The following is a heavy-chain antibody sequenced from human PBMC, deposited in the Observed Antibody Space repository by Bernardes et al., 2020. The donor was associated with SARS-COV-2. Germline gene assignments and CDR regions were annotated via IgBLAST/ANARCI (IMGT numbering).Heavy chain of an antibody. CDR2: ISTGGSTK. D-gene: IGHD5-18*01. CDR1: GFTFSSSV. Sequence: SERLSRPASGFTFSSSVMNWVRQAPGKGLEWVSYISTGGSTKYYADSVKGRFTISRDNAKNSLYLQMNSLRAEDTAVYYCAREYTYGFDSWGQGTLVTVSS. J-gene: IGHJ4*02. CDR3: AREYTYGFDS. V-gene: IGHV3-48*03.